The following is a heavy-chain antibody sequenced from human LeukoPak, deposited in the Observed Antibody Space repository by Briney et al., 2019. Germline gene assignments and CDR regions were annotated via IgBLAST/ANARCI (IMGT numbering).Heavy chain of an antibody. CDR2: IYYSGDT. CDR3: VRGPYGSGISNWFDP. D-gene: IGHD3-10*01. Sequence: PSQTLSLTCIVSGDSISNGTYYWNWIRQPAGKGLEWIGYIYYSGDTNYNPSLQSRVTVSVDTSKNQFSLKLTSVTAADTAVYYCVRGPYGSGISNWFDPWGQGTLVIVSS. V-gene: IGHV4-61*10. J-gene: IGHJ5*02. CDR1: GDSISNGTYY.